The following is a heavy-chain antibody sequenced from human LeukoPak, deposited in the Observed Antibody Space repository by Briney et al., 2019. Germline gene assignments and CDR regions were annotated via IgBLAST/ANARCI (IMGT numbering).Heavy chain of an antibody. D-gene: IGHD6-6*01. CDR2: IKQDGSEK. CDR1: GFTFSSYW. CDR3: ARDRSSSSHLFDC. J-gene: IGHJ4*02. Sequence: GGSLRLSCAASGFTFSSYWMSWVRQAPGKGLEGVANIKQDGSEKYYVDSVKGRFTISRDDTENSLYLQMNSLRAEDTAVYFCARDRSSSSHLFDCWGQGTLVTVSS. V-gene: IGHV3-7*01.